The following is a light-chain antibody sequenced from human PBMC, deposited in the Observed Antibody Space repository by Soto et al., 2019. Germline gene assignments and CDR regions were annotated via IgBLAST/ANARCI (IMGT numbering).Light chain of an antibody. CDR3: QQYNNWPPWT. Sequence: ELVLTQSPGTLSLSPGERATLSCRGSQSVSSSTLAWYQQNPGQAPRLLIYAASSRATGIPARFSGSGSGTEFTLTISSLQSEDFAVYYCQQYNNWPPWTFGKGTKVDIK. CDR2: AAS. CDR1: QSVSSS. J-gene: IGKJ1*01. V-gene: IGKV3D-15*01.